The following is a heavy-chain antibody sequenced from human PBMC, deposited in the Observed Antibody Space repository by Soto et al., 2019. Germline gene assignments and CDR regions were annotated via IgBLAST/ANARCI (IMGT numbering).Heavy chain of an antibody. CDR1: GGSLNRRTSY. D-gene: IGHD6-19*01. V-gene: IGHV4-39*01. J-gene: IGHJ5*02. Sequence: QLQLQESGPGLVKPSETLSLTCTVSGGSLNRRTSYCAWIRQPQGKGPEWMATFYSGSTYYNPSLTSRLTMSVDTSTNQFSLRLRSVAAPDTAVYYCATTRGIAVGGSFDHWGQGTLVTVSS. CDR2: FYSGST. CDR3: ATTRGIAVGGSFDH.